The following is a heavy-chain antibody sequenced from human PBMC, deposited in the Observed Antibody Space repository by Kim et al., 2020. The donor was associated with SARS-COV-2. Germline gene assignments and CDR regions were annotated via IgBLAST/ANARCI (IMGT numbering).Heavy chain of an antibody. CDR3: ARAVVADYYYGMDV. Sequence: SETMSLTCTVSGGSISSSSYYWGWIRQPPGKGLEWIGSIYYSGSTYYNPSLKSRVTISVDTSKNQFSLKLSSVTAADTAVYYCARAVVADYYYGMDVWGQGTTVTVSS. D-gene: IGHD2-15*01. CDR2: IYYSGST. J-gene: IGHJ6*02. V-gene: IGHV4-39*01. CDR1: GGSISSSSYY.